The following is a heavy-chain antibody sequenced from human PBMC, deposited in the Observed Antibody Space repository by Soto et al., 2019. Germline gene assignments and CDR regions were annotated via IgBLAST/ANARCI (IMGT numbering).Heavy chain of an antibody. D-gene: IGHD2-15*01. CDR1: GYTFTSYG. CDR2: ISAYNGNT. V-gene: IGHV1-18*01. J-gene: IGHJ6*02. CDR3: ARDGIVVVVAATPVDYYYGMDV. Sequence: QVQLVQSGAEVKKPGASVKVSCKASGYTFTSYGISWVRQAPGQGLEWMGWISAYNGNTNYAQKLQGRVTMTTDTSTNTAYMALRSLRSDDTAVYYCARDGIVVVVAATPVDYYYGMDVWGQGTTVTVSS.